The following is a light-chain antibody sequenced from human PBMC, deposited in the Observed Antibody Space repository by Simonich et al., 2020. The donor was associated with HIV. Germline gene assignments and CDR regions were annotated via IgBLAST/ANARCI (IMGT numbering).Light chain of an antibody. CDR3: QSTDSSGTLWV. J-gene: IGLJ3*02. V-gene: IGLV3-25*03. CDR2: KDN. Sequence: SSELTQPPSVSVSPGQTASITSSGDALPKQYAYWYQLKPGQAPVLVIYKDNERPSGIPERFSGSTSGTIVTLTITRVQADDEADYYCQSTDSSGTLWVFGGGTKLTVL. CDR1: ALPKQY.